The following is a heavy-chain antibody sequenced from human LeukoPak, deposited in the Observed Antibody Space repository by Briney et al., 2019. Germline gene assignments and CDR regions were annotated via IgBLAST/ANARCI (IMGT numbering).Heavy chain of an antibody. J-gene: IGHJ6*02. CDR3: WPTVGMDV. Sequence: GGTLRLSCAASGFTFSSYSMNWVRQAPGKGLEWVSSISSSSSYIYSADSVKGRFTISRDNAKNSLYLQMNSLRAEDTAVYYCWPTVGMDVWGQGTTVTVSS. V-gene: IGHV3-21*01. CDR1: GFTFSSYS. D-gene: IGHD4-17*01. CDR2: ISSSSSYI.